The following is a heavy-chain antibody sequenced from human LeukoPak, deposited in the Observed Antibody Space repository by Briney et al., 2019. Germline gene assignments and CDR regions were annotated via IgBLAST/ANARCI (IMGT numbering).Heavy chain of an antibody. CDR2: INHSGST. Sequence: SETLSLTCAVYGGSFSGYYWSWIRQPPGKGLEWIGEINHSGSTNYNPSLKSRVTISVDTSKNQFSLKLSSVTAADTAVYYCARRPALLSGYTKFDPWGQGTLVTVSS. CDR3: ARRPALLSGYTKFDP. D-gene: IGHD3-22*01. J-gene: IGHJ5*02. CDR1: GGSFSGYY. V-gene: IGHV4-34*01.